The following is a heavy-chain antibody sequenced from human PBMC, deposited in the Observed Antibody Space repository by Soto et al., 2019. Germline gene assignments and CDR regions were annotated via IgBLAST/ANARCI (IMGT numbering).Heavy chain of an antibody. CDR2: ISGSGGST. J-gene: IGHJ3*02. CDR1: GFTFSSYA. CDR3: AKGPPILLWFGESGPFDI. Sequence: GGSLRLSCAASGFTFSSYAMIWVRQAPGKGLEWVSAISGSGGSTYYADSVKGRFTISRDNSKNTLYLQMDSLRAEDTAVYYCAKGPPILLWFGESGPFDIWGQGTMVTVSS. V-gene: IGHV3-23*01. D-gene: IGHD3-10*01.